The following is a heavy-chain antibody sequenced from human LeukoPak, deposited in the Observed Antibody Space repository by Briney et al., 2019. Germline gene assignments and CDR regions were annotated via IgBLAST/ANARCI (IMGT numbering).Heavy chain of an antibody. CDR1: GFTFSSYG. V-gene: IGHV3-30*02. D-gene: IGHD1-26*01. CDR3: AKDQGRGTYSFDY. Sequence: GGSLRLSCAASGFTFSSYGMHWVRQAPGKGLEWVAFIRYDGSNKYYADSVKGRFTISRDNSKNTLYLQMDSLRTEDTAIYYCAKDQGRGTYSFDYWGQGTLVTVSS. J-gene: IGHJ4*02. CDR2: IRYDGSNK.